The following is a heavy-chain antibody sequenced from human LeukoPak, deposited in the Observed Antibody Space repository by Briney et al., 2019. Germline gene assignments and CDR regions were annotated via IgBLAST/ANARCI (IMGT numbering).Heavy chain of an antibody. J-gene: IGHJ5*02. V-gene: IGHV4-61*02. Sequence: SQTLSLTCTVSGGSISSGSYYWRWIRQPAGKGLEWIGRIYTSGSTNYNPSLKSRVTISVDTSKNQFSLKLSSVTAADTAVYHCARDSLIVVVPAAIWESGWFDPWGQGTLVTVSS. CDR1: GGSISSGSYY. CDR3: ARDSLIVVVPAAIWESGWFDP. D-gene: IGHD2-2*02. CDR2: IYTSGST.